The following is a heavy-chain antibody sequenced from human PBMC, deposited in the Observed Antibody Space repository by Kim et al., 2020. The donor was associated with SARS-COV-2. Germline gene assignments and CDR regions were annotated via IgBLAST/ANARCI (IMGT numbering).Heavy chain of an antibody. CDR3: AHLSGLGTLAFEM. CDR2: IYWDDDK. CDR1: GFSLRPTGMG. Sequence: SGPTLVQPTQTLTLACTFSGFSLRPTGMGVAWIRQAPGKALEWLAIIYWDDDKRYSPYLESRLTITKDTSGNQVVLTVTNVDPVDTATYYCAHLSGLGTLAFEMWGQGTVVTVSS. J-gene: IGHJ3*02. D-gene: IGHD3-10*01. V-gene: IGHV2-5*02.